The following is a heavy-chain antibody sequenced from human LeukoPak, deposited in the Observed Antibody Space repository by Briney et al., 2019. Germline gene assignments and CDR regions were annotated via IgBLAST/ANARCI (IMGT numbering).Heavy chain of an antibody. Sequence: ASVKVSCKAPGGTFSSYAISWVRQAPGQGLEWMGRIIPILGIANYAQKFQGRVTITADKSTSTAYMELSSLRSEDTAVYYCARSDTKPGSFDYWGQGTLVTVSS. CDR3: ARSDTKPGSFDY. CDR2: IIPILGIA. CDR1: GGTFSSYA. V-gene: IGHV1-69*04. J-gene: IGHJ4*02.